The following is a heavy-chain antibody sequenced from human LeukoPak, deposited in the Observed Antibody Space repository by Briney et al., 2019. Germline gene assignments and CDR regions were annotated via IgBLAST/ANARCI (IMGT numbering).Heavy chain of an antibody. Sequence: GGSLRLSCAASGFTFDDYAMHWVRQAPGKGREWVSLISGDGGSTYYADSVKGRFTISRDNSKNSLYLQTNSLRTEDTALYYCAKDSRYDFWSGYIYYFDYWGQGTLVTVSS. V-gene: IGHV3-43*02. CDR3: AKDSRYDFWSGYIYYFDY. D-gene: IGHD3-3*01. CDR1: GFTFDDYA. J-gene: IGHJ4*02. CDR2: ISGDGGST.